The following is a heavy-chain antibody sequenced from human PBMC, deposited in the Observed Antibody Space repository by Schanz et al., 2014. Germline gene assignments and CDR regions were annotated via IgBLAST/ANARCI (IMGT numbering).Heavy chain of an antibody. D-gene: IGHD4-17*01. CDR2: ISSSSSYI. CDR1: GFTFSSYS. Sequence: EVQLVESGGGLVKPGGSLRLSCAASGFTFSSYSMNWVRQAPGKGLEWVSSISSSSSYIYYADSVKGRFTISRENAKNSLYLQMNSLRAGDTAVYYCARDGDRFYHNYYMDVWGKGTTVTVSS. V-gene: IGHV3-21*01. CDR3: ARDGDRFYHNYYMDV. J-gene: IGHJ6*03.